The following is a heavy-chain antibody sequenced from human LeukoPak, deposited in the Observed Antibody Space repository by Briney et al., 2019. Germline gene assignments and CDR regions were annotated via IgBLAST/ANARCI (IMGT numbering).Heavy chain of an antibody. Sequence: SETLSLTCAVSGGSISSSNYYWAWIRQPPGKGLEWIGSIFYSGSTYYSPSIKSRVTISVDKSKQQFSLKLTSVTAADTAVYYCVRHGDENLLLSQGPFDYWGQGTLVTVSS. D-gene: IGHD2-2*01. J-gene: IGHJ4*02. CDR3: VRHGDENLLLSQGPFDY. V-gene: IGHV4-39*01. CDR1: GGSISSSNYY. CDR2: IFYSGST.